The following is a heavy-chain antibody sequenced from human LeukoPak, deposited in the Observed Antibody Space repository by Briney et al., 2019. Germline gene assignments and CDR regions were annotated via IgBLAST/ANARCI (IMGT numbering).Heavy chain of an antibody. CDR2: IIPIFGTA. CDR1: GGTFSSYA. CDR3: ARDCPELPCSGAFDI. J-gene: IGHJ3*02. V-gene: IGHV1-69*13. Sequence: SVKVSCKASGGTFSSYAISCVRQAPGQGLEWMGGIIPIFGTANYAQKFQGRVTITADESTSTAYMELSSLRSEDTAVYYCARDCPELPCSGAFDIWGQGTMVTVSS. D-gene: IGHD1-26*01.